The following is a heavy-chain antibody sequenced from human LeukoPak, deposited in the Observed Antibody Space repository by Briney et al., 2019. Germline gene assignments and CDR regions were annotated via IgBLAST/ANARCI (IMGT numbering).Heavy chain of an antibody. Sequence: GWSLRLSCAASEFTFSSYSMNWVRQAPGKGLEWVSSISSSSSYIHYADSVKGRFTISRDNAKNSLYLQMNSLRAEDTAVYYCARGLAGPFDYWGQGTLVTVSS. J-gene: IGHJ4*02. CDR2: ISSSSSYI. CDR3: ARGLAGPFDY. V-gene: IGHV3-21*01. CDR1: EFTFSSYS.